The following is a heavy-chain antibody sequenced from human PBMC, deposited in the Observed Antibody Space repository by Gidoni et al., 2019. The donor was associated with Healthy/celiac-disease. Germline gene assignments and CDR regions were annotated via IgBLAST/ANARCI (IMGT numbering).Heavy chain of an antibody. CDR3: ARHDDSSGYLDY. V-gene: IGHV4-39*01. D-gene: IGHD3-22*01. J-gene: IGHJ4*02. Sequence: QLQLQESGPGLVKPSETLSLTCTVSGGSISSSSYYWCWIRQPPGKGLEWIGSIYYSGSTYYNPSLKSRVTISVDTSKNQFSLKLSSVTAADTAVYYCARHDDSSGYLDYWGQGTLVTVSS. CDR2: IYYSGST. CDR1: GGSISSSSYY.